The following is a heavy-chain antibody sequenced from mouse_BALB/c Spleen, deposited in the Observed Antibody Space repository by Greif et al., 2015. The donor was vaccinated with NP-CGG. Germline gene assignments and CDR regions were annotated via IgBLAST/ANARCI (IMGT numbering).Heavy chain of an antibody. CDR2: INPSNGRT. CDR1: GYTFTSYW. Sequence: QVQLQQSGAELVKPGASVKLSCKASGYTFTSYWMHWVKQRPGQGLEWIGEINPSNGRTNYNEKFKSKATLTVDKSSSTAYMQLSILTSEDAAFYYCAIYDGYYYYAMDYWGQGTSVTFSS. J-gene: IGHJ4*01. D-gene: IGHD2-3*01. CDR3: AIYDGYYYYAMDY. V-gene: IGHV1S81*02.